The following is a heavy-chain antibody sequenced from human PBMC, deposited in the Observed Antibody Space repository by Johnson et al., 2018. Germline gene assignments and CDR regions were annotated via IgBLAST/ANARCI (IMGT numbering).Heavy chain of an antibody. D-gene: IGHD3-16*02. V-gene: IGHV3-30*07. J-gene: IGHJ3*02. CDR3: PREGALQGFGGVIVGALDI. Sequence: SVKGRFTISRDNSTNTLYLQMNSLRAEDTAVYYCPREGALQGFGGVIVGALDIWGQGTMVTVSS.